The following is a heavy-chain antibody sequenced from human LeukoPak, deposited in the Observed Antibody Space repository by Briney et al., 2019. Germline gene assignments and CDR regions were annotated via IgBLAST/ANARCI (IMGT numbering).Heavy chain of an antibody. D-gene: IGHD5-18*01. Sequence: SETLSLTCAVYGESFSGYYWNWIRQPPGEGLEWIGEINHSGSTNYNPSLKSRVTISVDTSKNQFSLKLRFVTAADTAVYYCAVAGYGRRFDYWGQGTLVTVSS. J-gene: IGHJ4*02. CDR1: GESFSGYY. CDR3: AVAGYGRRFDY. V-gene: IGHV4-34*01. CDR2: INHSGST.